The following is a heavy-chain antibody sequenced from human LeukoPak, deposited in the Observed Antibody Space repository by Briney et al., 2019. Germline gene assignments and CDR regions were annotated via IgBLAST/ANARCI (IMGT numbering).Heavy chain of an antibody. CDR3: ASILLWFGEWYFDY. CDR2: IYHSGST. D-gene: IGHD3-10*01. V-gene: IGHV4-30-2*01. Sequence: SEPLSLTCAVSGGSISSGGYSWSWIRQPPGKGLEWIGYIYHSGSTYYNPSLKSRVTISVDRSKNQFSLKLSSVTAADTAVYYCASILLWFGEWYFDYWGQGTLVTVSS. J-gene: IGHJ4*02. CDR1: GGSISSGGYS.